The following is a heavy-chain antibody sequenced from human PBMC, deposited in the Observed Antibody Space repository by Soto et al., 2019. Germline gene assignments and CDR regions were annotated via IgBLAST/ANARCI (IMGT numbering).Heavy chain of an antibody. CDR2: FPNSANT. CDR1: GDSISTYY. CDR3: ATTKEGGLDP. Sequence: QVQLQESGPGLVKPSETLSLTCTVSGDSISTYYWSWIRQPPGKGLEWMGYFPNSANTNYNPSLKRGITISVDTSKNQSSLPLTSVTAADTVVYYCATTKEGGLDPWGQGILVTVSS. V-gene: IGHV4-59*01. D-gene: IGHD3-16*01. J-gene: IGHJ5*02.